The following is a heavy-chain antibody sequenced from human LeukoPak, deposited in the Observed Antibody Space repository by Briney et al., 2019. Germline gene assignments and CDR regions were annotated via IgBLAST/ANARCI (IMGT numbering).Heavy chain of an antibody. Sequence: GGSLRLSCAASGFTFSSYWMHWVRQAPGKGLEWVAFIRYDGSNTYYADSVKGRFTISRDNSKNTLYLQMNSLRAEDTAVYYCAKAGGASRSSWYIHIGLSGWFDPWGQGTLVTVSS. J-gene: IGHJ5*02. V-gene: IGHV3-30*02. CDR2: IRYDGSNT. CDR3: AKAGGASRSSWYIHIGLSGWFDP. CDR1: GFTFSSYW. D-gene: IGHD6-13*01.